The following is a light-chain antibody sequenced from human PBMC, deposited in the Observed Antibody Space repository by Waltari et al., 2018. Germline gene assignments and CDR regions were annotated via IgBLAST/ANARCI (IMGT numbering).Light chain of an antibody. J-gene: IGKJ4*01. CDR2: WAS. Sequence: DIVMTQSPDSLAVSLGERATINCKSSQTVFYSSNNRNYVAWYQQKPGQPPKLLIYWASARESGVPDRFSGSGSGTDFTLTISSLQAEDVAVYFCQQYFSIPLTFGGGTKVEIK. CDR3: QQYFSIPLT. V-gene: IGKV4-1*01. CDR1: QTVFYSSNNRNY.